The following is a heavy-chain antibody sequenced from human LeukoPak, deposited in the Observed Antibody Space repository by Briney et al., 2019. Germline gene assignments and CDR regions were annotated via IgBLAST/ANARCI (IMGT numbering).Heavy chain of an antibody. CDR2: INPNSGGT. CDR1: GYTLTSYD. V-gene: IGHV1-2*02. J-gene: IGHJ5*02. Sequence: ASVKVSCKASGYTLTSYDINWVRQAPGQGLEWMGWINPNSGGTNYAQKFQGRVTMTRDTSISTAYMELSRLRSDDTAVYYCARNSITMVRGVIFRFDPWGQGTLVTVSS. D-gene: IGHD3-10*01. CDR3: ARNSITMVRGVIFRFDP.